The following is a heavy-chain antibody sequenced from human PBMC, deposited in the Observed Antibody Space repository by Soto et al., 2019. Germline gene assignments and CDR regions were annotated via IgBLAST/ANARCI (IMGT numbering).Heavy chain of an antibody. CDR1: GFTFSGSA. V-gene: IGHV3-73*01. CDR2: IRSKSNSYAT. D-gene: IGHD4-17*01. J-gene: IGHJ4*02. Sequence: EVQLVESGGGLVQPGGSLKLSCAVSGFTFSGSAMHWVRQASGKGLEWVGRIRSKSNSYATAYAASVKGRFTISRDDSKNPAYLQMNSLKTEETAVYYCTRGYGGYVRDYWGQGTLVTVSS. CDR3: TRGYGGYVRDY.